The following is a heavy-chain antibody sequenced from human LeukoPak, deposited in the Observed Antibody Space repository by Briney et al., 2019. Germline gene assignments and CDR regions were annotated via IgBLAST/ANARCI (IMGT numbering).Heavy chain of an antibody. V-gene: IGHV4-39*01. J-gene: IGHJ4*02. CDR2: IHYSGST. CDR1: GGSISSSSYY. D-gene: IGHD7-27*01. CDR3: ARRVLWAVFDY. Sequence: SETLSLTCTVSGGSISSSSYYWGWIRQPPGKGLEWIGSIHYSGSTYYNPSLKSRVTISVDTSKNQFSLKLSSVTAADTAVYYCARRVLWAVFDYWGQGTLVTVSS.